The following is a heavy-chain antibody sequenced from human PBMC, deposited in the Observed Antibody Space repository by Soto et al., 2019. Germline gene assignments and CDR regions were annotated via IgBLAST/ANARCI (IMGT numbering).Heavy chain of an antibody. CDR1: GYTFTGYA. J-gene: IGHJ4*02. Sequence: QVQLVQSGAEEKKPGASVKVSCKASGYTFTGYAVHWVRQAPGQRLEWMGWINAGNGNTKYSQKFQGRVTITRDTSASTAYMELSSLRAEDTDVYYCARAVAVPADFDYWGQGTLVTVSS. CDR2: INAGNGNT. V-gene: IGHV1-3*05. D-gene: IGHD5-12*01. CDR3: ARAVAVPADFDY.